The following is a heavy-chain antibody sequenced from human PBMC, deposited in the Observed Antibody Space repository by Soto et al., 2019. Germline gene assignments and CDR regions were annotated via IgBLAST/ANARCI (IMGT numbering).Heavy chain of an antibody. CDR3: TYGGSGWYEGSWFDP. Sequence: EVQLVESGGGLVQPGGSLKLSCAASGFTFSGSAMHWVRQASGKGLEWVGRIRSKANSYATAYAASVKGRFTISRDDSKNTAYLQMNSQKTEDTAVYYCTYGGSGWYEGSWFDPWGQGTLVTVSS. CDR2: IRSKANSYAT. J-gene: IGHJ5*02. V-gene: IGHV3-73*01. CDR1: GFTFSGSA. D-gene: IGHD6-19*01.